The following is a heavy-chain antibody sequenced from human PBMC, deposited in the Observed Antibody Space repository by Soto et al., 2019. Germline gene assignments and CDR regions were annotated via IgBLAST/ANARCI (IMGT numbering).Heavy chain of an antibody. CDR2: IYSDGKT. Sequence: VGSLRLSCAVSGFTVNNNYLSWVRQAPGKGPELISVIYSDGKTDYAESVRGRFTVSRDTFKNTLYLQMNSLRAEDTARYYCTRDSSYYGAGRGVLDYWGQGALVTVSS. CDR1: GFTVNNNY. J-gene: IGHJ4*02. D-gene: IGHD3-10*01. V-gene: IGHV3-66*01. CDR3: TRDSSYYGAGRGVLDY.